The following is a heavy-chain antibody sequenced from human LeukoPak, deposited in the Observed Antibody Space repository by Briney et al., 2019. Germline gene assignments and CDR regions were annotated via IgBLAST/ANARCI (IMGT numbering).Heavy chain of an antibody. J-gene: IGHJ3*02. CDR2: ISAYNGNT. Sequence: ASVKVSCKASGYTFTGYGISWVRQAPGQGLEWMGWISAYNGNTNYAQKLQGRVTMTTDTSTSTAYMELRSLRSDDTAVYYCARDYARLGYCSGGSCLVDAFDIWGQGTMVTVSS. D-gene: IGHD2-15*01. CDR3: ARDYARLGYCSGGSCLVDAFDI. V-gene: IGHV1-18*01. CDR1: GYTFTGYG.